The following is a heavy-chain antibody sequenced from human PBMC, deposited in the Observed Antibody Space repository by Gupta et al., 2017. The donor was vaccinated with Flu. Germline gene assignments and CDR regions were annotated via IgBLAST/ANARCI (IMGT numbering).Heavy chain of an antibody. V-gene: IGHV3-30*18. D-gene: IGHD1-1*01. Sequence: QERVVESGGGVVQPGRSLRLSFAASGFRFSNYGMHWVRQDPGKGLEWLAGISHDGSQNYHTDSVKGRFIISRDNSKNTLYLQMSGLRTEDTAVYYGAKDWRWNNNIYGMNVWGQGTTVTVSS. CDR3: AKDWRWNNNIYGMNV. J-gene: IGHJ6*02. CDR1: GFRFSNYG. CDR2: ISHDGSQN.